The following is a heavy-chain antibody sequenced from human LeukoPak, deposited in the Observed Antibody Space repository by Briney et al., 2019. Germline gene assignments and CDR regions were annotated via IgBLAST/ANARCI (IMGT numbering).Heavy chain of an antibody. D-gene: IGHD3-10*02. CDR2: MYYSGST. J-gene: IGHJ4*02. V-gene: IGHV4-39*01. CDR3: ARRRGMFSYYFDY. CDR1: GFIVSGNY. Sequence: GSLRLSCAASGFIVSGNYMSWVRQAPGKGLEYIGSMYYSGSTDYNPSLKSRVTISVDTSNNHFSLRLSSVTAADAAVYYCARRRGMFSYYFDYWGQGTLVTVSS.